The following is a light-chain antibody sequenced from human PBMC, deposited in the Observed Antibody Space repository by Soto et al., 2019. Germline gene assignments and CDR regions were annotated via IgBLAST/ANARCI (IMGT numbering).Light chain of an antibody. CDR2: GAT. V-gene: IGKV3-20*01. J-gene: IGKJ2*01. CDR3: QQYGSAPT. CDR1: RSVSSSH. Sequence: EIVLTQSPGTLSLSPGERATLSCRASRSVSSSHLAWYQQKPGQAPRLLIYGATSRATGIPDRFSGSGSGTDFTLTIRRLEPEDFAVYYCQQYGSAPTFGQGTKLEIK.